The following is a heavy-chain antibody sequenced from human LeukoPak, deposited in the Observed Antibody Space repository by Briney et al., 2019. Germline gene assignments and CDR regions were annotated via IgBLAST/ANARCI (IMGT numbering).Heavy chain of an antibody. CDR3: ARWVVAATRLYYYGMDV. CDR1: GGSFSGYY. V-gene: IGHV4-34*01. J-gene: IGHJ6*02. CDR2: INHSGST. Sequence: SETLSLTCAVYGGSFSGYYWSWIRQPPGKGLEWIGEINHSGSTNYNPSLKSRVTISVDTSKNQFSLKLSSVTAADTAVYYCARWVVAATRLYYYGMDVWGQGTTVTVSS. D-gene: IGHD2-15*01.